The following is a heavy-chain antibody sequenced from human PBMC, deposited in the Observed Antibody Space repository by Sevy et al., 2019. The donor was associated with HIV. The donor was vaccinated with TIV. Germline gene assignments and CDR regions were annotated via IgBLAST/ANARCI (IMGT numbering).Heavy chain of an antibody. V-gene: IGHV3-9*01. CDR2: ISWNSGCI. D-gene: IGHD6-13*01. CDR1: GFTFDEYA. Sequence: GGSLRLSCAASGFTFDEYAMHWVRQAPGKGLEWVSGISWNSGCIGYADSVKGRFTISRDNAKNSLYLQMNSLRAEDTALYYCAKEGWVYSGSRYYFDYWGQGTLVTVSS. CDR3: AKEGWVYSGSRYYFDY. J-gene: IGHJ4*02.